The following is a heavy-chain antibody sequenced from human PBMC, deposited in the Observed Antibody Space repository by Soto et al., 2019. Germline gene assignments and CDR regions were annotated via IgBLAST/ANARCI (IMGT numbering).Heavy chain of an antibody. CDR3: TRGPDTAMVTPYFDY. CDR1: GYTFTSYY. Sequence: ASVKVSCKASGYTFTSYYMHWVRQAPGQGLEWMGIINPSGGSTSYAQKFQGRVTMTRDTSTSTVYMELSSLRSEDTAVYYCTRGPDTAMVTPYFDYWGQGTLVTVSS. J-gene: IGHJ4*02. V-gene: IGHV1-46*01. CDR2: INPSGGST. D-gene: IGHD5-18*01.